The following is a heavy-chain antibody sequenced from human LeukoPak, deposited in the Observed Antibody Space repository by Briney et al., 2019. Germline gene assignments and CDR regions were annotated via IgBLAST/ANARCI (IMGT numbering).Heavy chain of an antibody. J-gene: IGHJ4*02. V-gene: IGHV3-30*18. Sequence: PGGSLRLSCAASGFTFSIYGMHWVRQAPGKGLEWVAVISYDGSNKYYADSVKGRFTISRDNSKNTLYLQMNSLRAEDTAVYYCAKDRELGVDYWGQGTLVTVSS. CDR3: AKDRELGVDY. CDR2: ISYDGSNK. D-gene: IGHD1-7*01. CDR1: GFTFSIYG.